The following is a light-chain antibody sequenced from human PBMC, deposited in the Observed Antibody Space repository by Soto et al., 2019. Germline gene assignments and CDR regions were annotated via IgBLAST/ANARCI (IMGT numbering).Light chain of an antibody. CDR1: QSVSSN. CDR2: GAS. Sequence: EIVMTQSPATLSVSPGERATLSCRASQSVSSNLAWYQQKPGQAPRLLIYGASTRAIGIPARFSGSGSGTAFTLFIRSLQCEDFAVYYCQHYHHCPPKLTFGPGTKVDIK. CDR3: QHYHHCPPKLT. J-gene: IGKJ3*01. V-gene: IGKV3-15*01.